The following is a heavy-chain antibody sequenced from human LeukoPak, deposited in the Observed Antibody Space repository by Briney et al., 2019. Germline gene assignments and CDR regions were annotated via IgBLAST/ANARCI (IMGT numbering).Heavy chain of an antibody. CDR3: VREYGGNSFGVFFNY. J-gene: IGHJ4*02. CDR1: GYTFTGYY. CDR2: INPNSGGT. D-gene: IGHD4-23*01. Sequence: ASVKVSCKASGYTFTGYYMHWVRQAPGQGLEWMGRINPNSGGTNYAQKFQGRVTMTRDTSISTVYMELSSLRSEDTAVYYCVREYGGNSFGVFFNYWGQGTLVTVSS. V-gene: IGHV1-2*06.